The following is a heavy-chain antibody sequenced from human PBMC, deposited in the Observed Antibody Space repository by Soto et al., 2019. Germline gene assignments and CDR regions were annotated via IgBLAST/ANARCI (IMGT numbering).Heavy chain of an antibody. V-gene: IGHV1-46*01. Sequence: ASVKVCCKASGYSFTSYYIHWGLQTPGQGLEWMGIINPSGGSTSYAQKFQGRVTMTRDTSTSTVYMGLSSLRSEDTAVYYCARRGTERGITMVRGVIYGMDVWGQGTTVTVSS. CDR3: ARRGTERGITMVRGVIYGMDV. J-gene: IGHJ6*02. CDR2: INPSGGST. D-gene: IGHD3-10*01. CDR1: GYSFTSYY.